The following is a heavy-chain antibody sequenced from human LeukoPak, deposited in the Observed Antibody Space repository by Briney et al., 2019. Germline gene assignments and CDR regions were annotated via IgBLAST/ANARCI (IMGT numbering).Heavy chain of an antibody. J-gene: IGHJ4*02. D-gene: IGHD3-3*01. CDR2: INHSGST. V-gene: IGHV4-34*01. CDR3: ARRATRITIFGVVRGQGVDY. Sequence: SETLSLTCAVYGGSFSGYYWSWIRQPPGKGLEWIGEINHSGSTNYNPSLKSRVTISVDTSKNQFSLKLSSVTAADTAVYYCARRATRITIFGVVRGQGVDYWGQGTLVTVSS. CDR1: GGSFSGYY.